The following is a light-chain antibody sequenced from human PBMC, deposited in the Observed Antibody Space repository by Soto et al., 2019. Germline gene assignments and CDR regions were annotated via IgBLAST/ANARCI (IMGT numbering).Light chain of an antibody. CDR2: AAS. J-gene: IGKJ1*01. V-gene: IGKV1-9*01. CDR1: QDISSY. Sequence: DIQLTQSPSFLSASVGDRVTITCRASQDISSYLAWYQQKPGKAPKLLIYAASSLQSGVPSRFSGSGSGTEFTLTISSLQPEDFASYYCQELKSYPWTFGPGTKVEIK. CDR3: QELKSYPWT.